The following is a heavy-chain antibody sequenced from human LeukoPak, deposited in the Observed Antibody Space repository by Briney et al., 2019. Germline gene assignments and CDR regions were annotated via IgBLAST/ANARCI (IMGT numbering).Heavy chain of an antibody. J-gene: IGHJ4*02. D-gene: IGHD2-15*01. CDR1: GFAFRDAW. V-gene: IGHV3-15*07. CDR2: IKSGADGGAR. Sequence: RGSLRDSCAASGFAFRDAWMNSVRPAPRERLGWVARIKSGADGGARDSVEPVNVQFLIAIYDSDNRPSVKMNSLRIEDTAIYYCNTGVRFCSGGKCSAEDYWGRGTLVTVSS. CDR3: NTGVRFCSGGKCSAEDY.